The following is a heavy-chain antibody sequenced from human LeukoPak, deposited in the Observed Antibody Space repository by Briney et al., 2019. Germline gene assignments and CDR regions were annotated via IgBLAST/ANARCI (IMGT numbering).Heavy chain of an antibody. CDR2: IYHSGST. D-gene: IGHD6-6*01. CDR1: GYSISSGYY. Sequence: SETLSLTCAVSGYSISSGYYWGWIRQPPGKGLEWIGSIYHSGSTYYNPSLKSRVTISVDTPKNQFSLKLSSVTAADTAVYYCARRGTARPFDYWGQGTLVTVSS. V-gene: IGHV4-38-2*01. J-gene: IGHJ4*02. CDR3: ARRGTARPFDY.